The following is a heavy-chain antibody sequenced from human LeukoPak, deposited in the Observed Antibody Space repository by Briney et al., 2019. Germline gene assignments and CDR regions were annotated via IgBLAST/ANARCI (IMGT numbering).Heavy chain of an antibody. J-gene: IGHJ4*02. V-gene: IGHV4-39*01. CDR1: GGSISSSSYY. CDR2: IYYSGST. Sequence: PSETLSLTCTVSGGSISSSSYYWGWIRQPPGKGLEWIGSIYYSGSTYYNPSLKSRVTISVDTSKNQFSLKLSSVTAADTAVYYCARPSYDDYWGQGTLVTVSS. CDR3: ARPSYDDY. D-gene: IGHD2-8*01.